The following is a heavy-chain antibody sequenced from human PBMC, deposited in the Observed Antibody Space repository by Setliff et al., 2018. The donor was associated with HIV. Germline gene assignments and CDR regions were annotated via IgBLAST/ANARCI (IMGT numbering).Heavy chain of an antibody. CDR2: ISGSSSYW. CDR1: GFTFSKYF. J-gene: IGHJ6*03. Sequence: GGSLRLSCAGSGFTFSKYFMNWVRQTPGKGLEWVSSISGSSSYWKYADSVRGRFTISRDDAKNSLYLQMNSLRAEDTGLYYCAKAKWLPRNSFYYYMDVWGKGTTVTVSS. V-gene: IGHV3-21*04. D-gene: IGHD6-19*01. CDR3: AKAKWLPRNSFYYYMDV.